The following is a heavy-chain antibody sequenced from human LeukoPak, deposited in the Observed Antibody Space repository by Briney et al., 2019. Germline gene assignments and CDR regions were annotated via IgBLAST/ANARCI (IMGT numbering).Heavy chain of an antibody. V-gene: IGHV3-30-3*01. J-gene: IGHJ4*02. D-gene: IGHD2-21*01. CDR1: GFTFSSYA. Sequence: PGRSLRLSCAASGFTFSSYAMHWVRQAPGKGLEWVAVISYDGSNKYYADSVKGRFTISRDNSKNTLYVQMNSLGAEDTAVYYCAKGAAGTLVGHYFDSWGQGTLVTVSS. CDR3: AKGAAGTLVGHYFDS. CDR2: ISYDGSNK.